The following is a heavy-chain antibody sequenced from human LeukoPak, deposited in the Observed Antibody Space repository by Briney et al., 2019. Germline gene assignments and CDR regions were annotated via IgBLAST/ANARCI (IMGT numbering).Heavy chain of an antibody. CDR1: GYTFTTYG. J-gene: IGHJ4*02. D-gene: IGHD5-24*01. CDR2: ISAYNGNT. V-gene: IGHV1-18*01. CDR3: ARALVDGYKELGY. Sequence: ASVKVSCKASGYTFTTYGITWVRQAPGQGLDWMGWISAYNGNTNYAQKVQGRVTMTTDTSTSTAYMELRSLRSDDTAVYYCARALVDGYKELGYWGQGTLVTVSS.